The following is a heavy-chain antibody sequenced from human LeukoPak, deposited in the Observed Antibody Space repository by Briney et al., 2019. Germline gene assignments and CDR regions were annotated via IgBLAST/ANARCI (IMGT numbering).Heavy chain of an antibody. V-gene: IGHV3-9*01. Sequence: PGRSLRLSCAASGFTYDDYAMHWVRQAPGKGLEWVSGISWNSGSIGYADSVKGRFTISRDNAKNSLYLQMNSLRAEDTALYYCALLQGSSGPDAFDIWGQGTMVTVSS. J-gene: IGHJ3*02. CDR2: ISWNSGSI. CDR1: GFTYDDYA. CDR3: ALLQGSSGPDAFDI. D-gene: IGHD6-19*01.